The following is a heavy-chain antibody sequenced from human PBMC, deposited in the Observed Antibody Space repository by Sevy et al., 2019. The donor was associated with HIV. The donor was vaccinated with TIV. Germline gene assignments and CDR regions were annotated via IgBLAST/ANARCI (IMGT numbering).Heavy chain of an antibody. J-gene: IGHJ3*02. Sequence: GGSLRLSCAASGFNFSSYAMHWVHQAPGKGLEWVAVISYAGSSKYYGDSVKGRFTISRDNSKNTLFLQIDSLRAEDTAVYYCVKESGSYYDFWSGHDAFDIWGQGTMVTVSS. CDR2: ISYAGSSK. D-gene: IGHD3-3*01. V-gene: IGHV3-30*18. CDR1: GFNFSSYA. CDR3: VKESGSYYDFWSGHDAFDI.